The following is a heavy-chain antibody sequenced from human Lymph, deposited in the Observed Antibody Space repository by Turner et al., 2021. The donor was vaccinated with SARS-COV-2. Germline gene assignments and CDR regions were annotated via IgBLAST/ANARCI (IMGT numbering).Heavy chain of an antibody. D-gene: IGHD2-2*01. CDR1: GYTFTSYD. V-gene: IGHV1-8*01. CDR2: MNPDSGDT. CDR3: PTLTRHCTSTSCYWDYYFGMDV. Sequence: QVQLVQSGAEVKKPGASVKVSCKASGYTFTSYDINWVRQATGQGLEWMGWMNPDSGDTGYAQKFSGRVTMTRDTSRSTAYMDLSSLRFEDTAVYFFPTLTRHCTSTSCYWDYYFGMDVWGQGTTVTVSS. J-gene: IGHJ6*02.